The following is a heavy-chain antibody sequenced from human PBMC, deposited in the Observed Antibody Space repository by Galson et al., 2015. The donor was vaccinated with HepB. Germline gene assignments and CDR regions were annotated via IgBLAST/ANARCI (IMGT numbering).Heavy chain of an antibody. CDR2: ISFDGNNK. Sequence: SLRLSCAASGFTFSNYAMHWVRQAPGKGLDWVAVISFDGNNKYYADSVKGRFTISRDSSENTLYLQMNSLRFEDTAVYYCAREMTAVLLWGYFDYWGQGTPVTVSS. CDR1: GFTFSNYA. J-gene: IGHJ4*02. D-gene: IGHD3-10*01. V-gene: IGHV3-30-3*01. CDR3: AREMTAVLLWGYFDY.